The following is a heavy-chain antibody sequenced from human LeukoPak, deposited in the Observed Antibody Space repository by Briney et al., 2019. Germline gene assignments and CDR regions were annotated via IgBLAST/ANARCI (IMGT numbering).Heavy chain of an antibody. CDR2: IGGGGGST. CDR3: AKRGWFGALY. CDR1: GFTLSRYG. Sequence: GGTLRLSCAASGFTLSRYGMSWVRQAQGKGLEWVSSIGGGGGSTYYADSVKGRFTISRDNSKNTLYRQMNSLRAEDTAVYYCAKRGWFGALYWGQGTLVTVSS. J-gene: IGHJ4*02. V-gene: IGHV3-23*01. D-gene: IGHD3-10*01.